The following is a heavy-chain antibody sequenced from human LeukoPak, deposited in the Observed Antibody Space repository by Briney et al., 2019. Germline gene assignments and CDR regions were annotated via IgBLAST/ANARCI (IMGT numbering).Heavy chain of an antibody. D-gene: IGHD6-19*01. V-gene: IGHV3-7*01. CDR1: GLAFTNSW. Sequence: LGGSLRLSCAASGLAFTNSWMSWVRQTPGEGLEWVANIKQDGSEKYYVDSVKGRFTISRDNAKNSLYLQMNSLTAEDTALYYCARLSTAVAGGDYWGQGTLVTVSS. CDR2: IKQDGSEK. CDR3: ARLSTAVAGGDY. J-gene: IGHJ4*02.